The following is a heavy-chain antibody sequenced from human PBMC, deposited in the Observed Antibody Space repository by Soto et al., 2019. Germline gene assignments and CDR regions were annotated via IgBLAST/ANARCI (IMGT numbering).Heavy chain of an antibody. Sequence: GGSLRLSCAASGFTFSSYAMHWVRQAPGKGLEWVALISYDGSDKDYADSVKGRFTISRDNSGNTLFLEMNSLRGDDMAVYYCTGEVASGYWGQGTLVTVSS. V-gene: IGHV3-30-3*01. CDR2: ISYDGSDK. D-gene: IGHD2-8*02. CDR3: TGEVASGY. J-gene: IGHJ4*02. CDR1: GFTFSSYA.